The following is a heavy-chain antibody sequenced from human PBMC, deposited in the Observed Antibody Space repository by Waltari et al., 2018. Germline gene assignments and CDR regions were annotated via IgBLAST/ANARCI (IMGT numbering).Heavy chain of an antibody. V-gene: IGHV1-69*10. D-gene: IGHD6-13*01. J-gene: IGHJ5*02. CDR3: ARASSTQDRGDWFDP. CDR1: GGTFSSYA. Sequence: QVQLVQSGAEVKKPGSSVKVSCKASGGTFSSYAISWVRQAPGQGLEWMGGIIPSLGIANYAQKSQGRVTITADKSTSTAYMELSSLRPEDTAVYYCARASSTQDRGDWFDPWGQGTLVTVSS. CDR2: IIPSLGIA.